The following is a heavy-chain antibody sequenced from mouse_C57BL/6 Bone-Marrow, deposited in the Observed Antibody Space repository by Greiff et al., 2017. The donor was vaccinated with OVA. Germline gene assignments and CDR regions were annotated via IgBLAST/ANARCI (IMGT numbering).Heavy chain of an antibody. CDR2: ISDGGSYT. V-gene: IGHV5-4*01. CDR1: GFTFSSYA. CDR3: ARVYYYGSTIYYAMDY. J-gene: IGHJ4*01. Sequence: EVQVVESGGGLVKPGGSLKLSCAASGFTFSSYAMSWVRQTPEKRLEWVATISDGGSYTYYPDNVKGRFTISRDNAKNNLYLQMSHLKSEDTAMYYCARVYYYGSTIYYAMDYWGQGTSVTVSS. D-gene: IGHD1-1*01.